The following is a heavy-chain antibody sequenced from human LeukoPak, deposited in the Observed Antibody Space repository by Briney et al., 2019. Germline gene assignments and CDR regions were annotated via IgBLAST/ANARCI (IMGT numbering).Heavy chain of an antibody. D-gene: IGHD5-18*01. J-gene: IGHJ6*02. CDR1: GFTFSSYA. CDR3: ARVRSGVDTAMPYYYYGMDV. Sequence: GGSLRLSCAASGFTFSSYAMHWVRQAPGKGLEWVAVISYDGSNKYYADSVKGRFTISRDNSKNTLYLQMNSLRAEDTAVYYCARVRSGVDTAMPYYYYGMDVWGQGTTVTVSS. CDR2: ISYDGSNK. V-gene: IGHV3-30-3*01.